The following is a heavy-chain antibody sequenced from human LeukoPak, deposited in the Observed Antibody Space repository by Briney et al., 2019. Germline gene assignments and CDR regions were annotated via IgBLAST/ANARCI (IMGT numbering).Heavy chain of an antibody. CDR2: FDPEDGET. J-gene: IGHJ4*02. CDR1: GYTFTGYY. Sequence: ASVKVSCKASGYTFTGYYMHWVRQAPGQGLEWMGGFDPEDGETIYAQKFQGRVTMTEDTSTDTAYMELSSLRSEDTAVYYCATKYYYDRSGYPPFDYWGQGTLVTVSS. CDR3: ATKYYYDRSGYPPFDY. D-gene: IGHD3-22*01. V-gene: IGHV1-24*01.